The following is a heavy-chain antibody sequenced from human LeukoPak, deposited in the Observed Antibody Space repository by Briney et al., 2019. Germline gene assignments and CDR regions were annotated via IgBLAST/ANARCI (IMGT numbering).Heavy chain of an antibody. CDR3: ARGSRGSYGPYLEYYFDY. V-gene: IGHV1-69*04. J-gene: IGHJ4*02. Sequence: GASVKVSCKASGYTFTSYGISWVRQAPGQGLEWMGRIIPILAKANYAQKFQGRVTITADKSTSTAYMELSSLRSDDTAVYYCARGSRGSYGPYLEYYFDYWGQGTLVTVSS. D-gene: IGHD5-18*01. CDR1: GYTFTSYG. CDR2: IIPILAKA.